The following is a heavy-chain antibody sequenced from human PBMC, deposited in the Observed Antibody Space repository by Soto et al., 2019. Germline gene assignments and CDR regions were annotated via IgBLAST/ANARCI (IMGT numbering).Heavy chain of an antibody. CDR1: GGSISSGGYY. J-gene: IGHJ4*02. D-gene: IGHD6-6*01. Sequence: SETLSLTCTVSGGSISSGGYYWSWIRQHPGKGLEWIGYIYYSGSTYYNPSLKSRVTISVDTSKNQFSLKLSSVTAADTAVYYCGRSLSGYSSSSSHFDYWGQGTLVTVSS. V-gene: IGHV4-31*03. CDR2: IYYSGST. CDR3: GRSLSGYSSSSSHFDY.